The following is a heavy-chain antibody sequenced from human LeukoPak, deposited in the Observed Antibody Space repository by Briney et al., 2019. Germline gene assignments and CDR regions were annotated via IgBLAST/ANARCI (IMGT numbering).Heavy chain of an antibody. CDR2: ISYDGSNK. CDR1: GFTFSSYG. CDR3: ARGGYSSSWGHWGSANYYHYGMDV. Sequence: GRSLRLSCAASGFTFSSYGMHWVRQAPGKGLEWVAVISYDGSNKYYADSVKGRFTISRDNSKNTLYLQMNSLRAEDTAVYYCARGGYSSSWGHWGSANYYHYGMDVWGQGTTVTVSS. V-gene: IGHV3-30*03. J-gene: IGHJ6*02. D-gene: IGHD6-13*01.